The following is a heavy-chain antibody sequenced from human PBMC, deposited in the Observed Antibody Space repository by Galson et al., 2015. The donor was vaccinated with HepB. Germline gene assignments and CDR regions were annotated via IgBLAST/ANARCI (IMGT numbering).Heavy chain of an antibody. D-gene: IGHD3-10*01. J-gene: IGHJ4*02. CDR2: IWYDGSNK. CDR1: GFAFSSYG. V-gene: IGHV3-33*06. CDR3: AKDGYGRGSYYSY. Sequence: SLRLSCAASGFAFSSYGMHWVRQAPGKGLEWVAVIWYDGSNKYYADSVKGRFTISRDNSKNTLYLQMNSLRAEDTAVYYCAKDGYGRGSYYSYWGQGTLVTVSS.